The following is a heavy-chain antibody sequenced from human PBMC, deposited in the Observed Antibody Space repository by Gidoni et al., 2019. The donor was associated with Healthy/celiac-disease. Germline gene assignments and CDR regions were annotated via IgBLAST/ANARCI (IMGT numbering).Heavy chain of an antibody. D-gene: IGHD2-8*02. J-gene: IGHJ6*02. CDR3: ARGGGTEYYYYYGMDV. Sequence: EVQLVESGGGLVQPGGSLRLSCAASGFSFSSDSMNWVRQAPGKGLEWVSYISSSSSTIYYADSVKGRFTISRDNAKNSLYLQMNSLRAEDTAVYYCARGGGTEYYYYYGMDVWGQGTTVTVSS. V-gene: IGHV3-48*04. CDR1: GFSFSSDS. CDR2: ISSSSSTI.